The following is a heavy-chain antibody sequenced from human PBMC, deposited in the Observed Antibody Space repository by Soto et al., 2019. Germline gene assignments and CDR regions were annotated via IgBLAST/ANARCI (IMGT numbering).Heavy chain of an antibody. CDR1: GGSFSGYY. V-gene: IGHV4-34*01. Sequence: SETLSLTCAVYGGSFSGYYWSWIRQPPGKGLEWIGEINHSGSTNYNPSLKSRVTISVDTSKNQFSLKLSSVTAADTAVYYCGRDPGYSYGNTWGQGTLVTVSS. CDR3: GRDPGYSYGNT. D-gene: IGHD5-18*01. CDR2: INHSGST. J-gene: IGHJ5*02.